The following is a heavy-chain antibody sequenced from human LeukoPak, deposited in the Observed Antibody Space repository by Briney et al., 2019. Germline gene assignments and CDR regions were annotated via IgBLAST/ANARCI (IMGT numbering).Heavy chain of an antibody. CDR3: AKSTKRGSGSYVFGFGY. V-gene: IGHV3-9*01. CDR2: IGWTSGSI. CDR1: GFTFDDYA. D-gene: IGHD3-10*01. J-gene: IGHJ4*02. Sequence: GGSLRLSCAASGFTFDDYAMHWVRQAPGKGLEWVSGIGWTSGSIGYADSVKGRFTISRDNAKNSLYLQMNSLRAEDTALYYCAKSTKRGSGSYVFGFGYWGQGTLVTVPS.